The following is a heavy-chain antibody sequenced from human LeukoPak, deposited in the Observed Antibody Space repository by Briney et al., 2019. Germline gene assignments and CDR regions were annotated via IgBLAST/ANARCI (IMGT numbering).Heavy chain of an antibody. J-gene: IGHJ6*02. CDR1: GYTFTSYD. V-gene: IGHV1-8*01. Sequence: ASVKVSCKASGYTFTSYDINWVRQATGQGLEWMGWMNPNSGNTGYAQKFQGRVTMTRNTSISTAYMELSSLRSVDTAVYYCASSPAYCSSTSCYYYYYGMDVWGQGTTVTVSS. D-gene: IGHD2-2*01. CDR2: MNPNSGNT. CDR3: ASSPAYCSSTSCYYYYYGMDV.